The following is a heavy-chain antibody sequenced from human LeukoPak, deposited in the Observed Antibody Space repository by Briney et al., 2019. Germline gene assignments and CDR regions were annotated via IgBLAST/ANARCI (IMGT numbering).Heavy chain of an antibody. J-gene: IGHJ5*02. V-gene: IGHV1-18*01. D-gene: IGHD3-16*01. CDR3: ARDVVWGSYMWFDP. Sequence: ASVKVSCKASGYTFTSYGISGVRQAPGQGREWMGWISAYNGNTNYAQKLQRRGTMPTATSTSTAYMELRSLRSDDTAVYYCARDVVWGSYMWFDPWGQGTLVTVSS. CDR2: ISAYNGNT. CDR1: GYTFTSYG.